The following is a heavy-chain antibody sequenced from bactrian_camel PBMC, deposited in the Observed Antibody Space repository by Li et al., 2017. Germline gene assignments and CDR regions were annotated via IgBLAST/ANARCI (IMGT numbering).Heavy chain of an antibody. CDR3: ATGIPGWVVMEINY. Sequence: LVESGGGSVQAGGSLRLSCLVLGYTYCYYDMSWVRQAPGKGLEWVSSISSGSVSTGYADSVKGRFTTSRDNAKNTLYLQLNSLKTEDTALYYCATGIPGWVVMEINYWGQGTQVTVS. CDR2: ISSGSVST. V-gene: IGHV3S40*01. D-gene: IGHD1*01. J-gene: IGHJ4*01. CDR1: GYTYCYYD.